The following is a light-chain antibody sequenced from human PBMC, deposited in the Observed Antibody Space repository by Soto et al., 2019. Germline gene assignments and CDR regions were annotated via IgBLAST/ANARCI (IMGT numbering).Light chain of an antibody. J-gene: IGLJ1*01. Sequence: QSALTQPASVSGSPGQSITISCTGTTSDVGGYNYVSWYQQHPGEAPKLMIYDVSSRPSGVSNRFSGSKSGNTASLTISGLQTQDEADYYCSSSSSRSTLDYVFGTGTKVTVL. CDR1: TSDVGGYNY. CDR2: DVS. CDR3: SSSSSRSTLDYV. V-gene: IGLV2-14*01.